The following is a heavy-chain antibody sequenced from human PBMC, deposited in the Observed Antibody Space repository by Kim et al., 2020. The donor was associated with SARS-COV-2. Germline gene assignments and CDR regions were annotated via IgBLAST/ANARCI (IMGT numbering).Heavy chain of an antibody. V-gene: IGHV3-64D*06. CDR3: VKDRLSGYSYGYLYY. D-gene: IGHD5-18*01. Sequence: GGSLRLSCSASGFTFSNYAMHWVRQAPGKGLEYVSAIGSNGVSTHYADSVKDRFTISRDNSKNTLYLQMSSLRPEDRAVYYCVKDRLSGYSYGYLYYWGPGSLVTVSS. CDR2: IGSNGVST. J-gene: IGHJ4*02. CDR1: GFTFSNYA.